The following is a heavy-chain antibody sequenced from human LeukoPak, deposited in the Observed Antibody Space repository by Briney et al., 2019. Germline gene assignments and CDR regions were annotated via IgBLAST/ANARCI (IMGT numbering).Heavy chain of an antibody. J-gene: IGHJ3*02. CDR3: ARATGSVDPYDI. D-gene: IGHD2-8*02. CDR2: LKKSGGSS. Sequence: GGSLRLSCAASGFTFSSYAMSWVRQAPGKGLEWVSTLKKSGGSSHYADSVKGRFTISGDSSKNTLYLQMNSLRADDTAVYYCARATGSVDPYDIWGQGTMVTVST. V-gene: IGHV3-23*01. CDR1: GFTFSSYA.